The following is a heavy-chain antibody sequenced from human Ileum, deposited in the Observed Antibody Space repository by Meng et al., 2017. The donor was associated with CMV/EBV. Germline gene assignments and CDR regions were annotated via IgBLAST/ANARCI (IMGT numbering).Heavy chain of an antibody. J-gene: IGHJ4*02. D-gene: IGHD2-15*01. CDR1: GDSRSSNNW. V-gene: IGHV4-4*02. CDR3: ATARRGCSGDRCWLEN. CDR2: MFHNGNS. Sequence: SGDSRSSNNWWNWVRRTPGKGLEWIDEMFHNGNSNYSPSLKSRLRISLDSSKNQVSLILSSVTAADTAVYYCATARRGCSGDRCWLENWGQGTLVTVSS.